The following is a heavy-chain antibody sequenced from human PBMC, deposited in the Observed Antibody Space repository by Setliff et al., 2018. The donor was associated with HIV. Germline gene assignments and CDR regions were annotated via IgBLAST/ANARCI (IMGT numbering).Heavy chain of an antibody. V-gene: IGHV3-23*01. J-gene: IGHJ4*02. D-gene: IGHD6-13*01. CDR3: AKWASLTASSWDY. CDR1: GFTFSSYA. Sequence: LRLSCAASGFTFSSYAMSWVRQAPGKGLEWVSTIGTSAGRSYYADTVKGRFTISRDNSENTLYLQMNSLRADDTAVYYCAKWASLTASSWDYWGQGTLVTVSS. CDR2: IGTSAGRS.